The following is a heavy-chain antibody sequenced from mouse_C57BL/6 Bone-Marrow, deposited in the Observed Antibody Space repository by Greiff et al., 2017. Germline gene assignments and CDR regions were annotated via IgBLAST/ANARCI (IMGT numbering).Heavy chain of an antibody. J-gene: IGHJ3*01. CDR1: GYTFTDYN. CDR2: INPNNGGT. V-gene: IGHV1-18*01. Sequence: VQLKESGPELVKPGASVKIPCKASGYTFTDYNMDWVKQSHGKSLEWIGDINPNNGGTNYNQKFKGKATLTVDKSSSTAYLELRSLTSEDTAVYYCAISNYGDGFAYWGQGTLVTVSA. D-gene: IGHD2-5*01. CDR3: AISNYGDGFAY.